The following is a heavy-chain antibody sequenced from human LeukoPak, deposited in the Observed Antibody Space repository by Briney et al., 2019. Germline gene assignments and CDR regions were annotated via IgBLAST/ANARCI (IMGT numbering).Heavy chain of an antibody. CDR2: VNSDGSGT. V-gene: IGHV3-74*01. CDR1: GFTLSSFW. CDR3: AKDRANHFDY. J-gene: IGHJ4*02. Sequence: GSLRLSCAASGFTLSSFWMHWVRQAPGKGLVWVSRVNSDGSGTTYADSVKGRFTISRDNAKNTLYLQMNSLRAEDTAVYYCAKDRANHFDYWGQGTLVTVSS.